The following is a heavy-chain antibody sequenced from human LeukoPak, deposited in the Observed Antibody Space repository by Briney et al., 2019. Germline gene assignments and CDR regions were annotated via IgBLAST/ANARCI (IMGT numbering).Heavy chain of an antibody. J-gene: IGHJ4*02. CDR2: INHSGST. Sequence: SETLSLTCAVYGGSFSGYYWSWIRQPPGKGLEWIGEINHSGSTNYNPSLKSRVTISVDTSKNQFSLKLSSVTAADTAVYYCARQGRWLQLSYWSQGTLVTVSS. D-gene: IGHD5-24*01. CDR3: ARQGRWLQLSY. V-gene: IGHV4-34*01. CDR1: GGSFSGYY.